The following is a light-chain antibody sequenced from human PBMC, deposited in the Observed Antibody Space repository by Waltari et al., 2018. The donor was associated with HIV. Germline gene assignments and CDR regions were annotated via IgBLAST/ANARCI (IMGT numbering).Light chain of an antibody. V-gene: IGLV3-9*01. J-gene: IGLJ2*01. CDR3: QLWDSSTVI. CDR2: ADR. Sequence: SYEVTQSLSVSVALGQTAKITCGGNYIGTKSVHWYQQKPGQAPVLVIYADRGRPSGVPYRFSGSSSGNTATLTISGVQSGDEADYYCQLWDSSTVIFGGGTKLTVL. CDR1: YIGTKS.